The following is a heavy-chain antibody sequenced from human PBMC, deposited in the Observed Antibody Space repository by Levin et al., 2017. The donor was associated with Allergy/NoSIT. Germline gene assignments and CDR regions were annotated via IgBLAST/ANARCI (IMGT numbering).Heavy chain of an antibody. CDR2: ISTSGNHI. Sequence: SCAASGFTFSTCSMNWVRQAPGKGLEWVSSISTSGNHIYYADSVRGRFTISRDNAKSSLYLQMNSLRAEDTAMYYCARDLTFYYDTSGYYPFDYWGQGTLVTVSS. CDR3: ARDLTFYYDTSGYYPFDY. D-gene: IGHD3-22*01. J-gene: IGHJ4*02. V-gene: IGHV3-21*01. CDR1: GFTFSTCS.